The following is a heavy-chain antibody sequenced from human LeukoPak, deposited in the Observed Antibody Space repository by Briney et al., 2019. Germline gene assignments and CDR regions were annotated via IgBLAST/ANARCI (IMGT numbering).Heavy chain of an antibody. CDR3: ARTDSNIAARRIGFDS. V-gene: IGHV3-30*02. CDR1: GFTFRSYG. J-gene: IGHJ4*02. D-gene: IGHD6-6*01. CDR2: IGFDGSKK. Sequence: PGGSLRLSCVASGFTFRSYGMHWVRQAPGKGLECVAFIGFDGSKKYYVDSVQGRFTISRDNYKNTLYLHMNSLRAEDTAVYYCARTDSNIAARRIGFDSWGQGTLVTVSS.